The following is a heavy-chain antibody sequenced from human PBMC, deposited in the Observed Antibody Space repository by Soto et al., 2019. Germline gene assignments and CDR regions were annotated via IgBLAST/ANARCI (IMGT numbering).Heavy chain of an antibody. D-gene: IGHD3-9*01. J-gene: IGHJ4*02. CDR1: GFTFGDYA. Sequence: GGSLRLSCTASGFTFGDYAMSWFRQAPGKGLEWVGFIRSKAYGGTTEYAASVKGRFTISRDDSKSIAYLQMNSLKTEETAVYYCNRHLGRYFDPPYYFDYWGQGTLVTVSS. CDR2: IRSKAYGGTT. CDR3: NRHLGRYFDPPYYFDY. V-gene: IGHV3-49*03.